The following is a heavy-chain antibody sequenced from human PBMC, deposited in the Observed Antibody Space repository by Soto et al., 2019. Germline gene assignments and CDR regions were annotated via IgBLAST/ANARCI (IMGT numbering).Heavy chain of an antibody. CDR1: RYTFTSYY. D-gene: IGHD6-19*01. Sequence: RASVKVSCKASRYTFTSYYMHWVRQAPGQGLEWMGWISAYNGNTNYAQKLQGRVTMTTDTSTSTAYMELRSLRSDDTAVYYCARDPGSSGWPEPFDYWGQGTLVTVS. CDR2: ISAYNGNT. J-gene: IGHJ4*02. V-gene: IGHV1-18*04. CDR3: ARDPGSSGWPEPFDY.